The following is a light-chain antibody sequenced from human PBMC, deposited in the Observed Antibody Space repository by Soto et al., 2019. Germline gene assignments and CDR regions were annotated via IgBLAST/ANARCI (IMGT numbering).Light chain of an antibody. V-gene: IGKV1-39*01. Sequence: DIQMTQSPSSLSASVGDRVTITCRASQSISSYLNWYQQKPGKAPNLLIYAASSLQSGVPSRFSGSGSGADFTLTISSLQPEDFATYYCQQSYSGPPTFGQGTKVDIK. CDR2: AAS. CDR1: QSISSY. CDR3: QQSYSGPPT. J-gene: IGKJ1*01.